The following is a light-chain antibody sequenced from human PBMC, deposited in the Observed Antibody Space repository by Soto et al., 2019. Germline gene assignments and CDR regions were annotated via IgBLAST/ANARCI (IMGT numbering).Light chain of an antibody. V-gene: IGKV2-30*01. CDR2: KVS. CDR3: MEGTPS. CDR1: QTLTYSNGKTY. J-gene: IGKJ1*01. Sequence: VLTQSPLSLPVTLGQPASISCRSSQTLTYSNGKTYLNWYQQRPGQAPRRLIYKVSHRDSGVPDRFSGSVSGSGTDITLKISRVDADDVGVYYCMEGTPSFGQGTKVEIK.